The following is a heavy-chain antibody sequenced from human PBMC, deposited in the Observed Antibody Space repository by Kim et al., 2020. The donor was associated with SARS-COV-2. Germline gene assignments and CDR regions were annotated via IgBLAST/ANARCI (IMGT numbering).Heavy chain of an antibody. CDR2: IIPIFGTA. V-gene: IGHV1-69*13. Sequence: SVKVSCKASGGTFSSYAISWVRQAPGQGLEWMGGIIPIFGTANYAQKFQGRVTITADESTSTAYMELSSLRSEDTAVYYCARDLGDSGSYFPFKYYYYYYGMDVWGQGTTVTVSS. CDR1: GGTFSSYA. CDR3: ARDLGDSGSYFPFKYYYYYYGMDV. J-gene: IGHJ6*02. D-gene: IGHD1-26*01.